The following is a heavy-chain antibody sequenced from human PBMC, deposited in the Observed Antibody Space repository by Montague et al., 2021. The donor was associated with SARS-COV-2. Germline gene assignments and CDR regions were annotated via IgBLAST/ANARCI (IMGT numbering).Heavy chain of an antibody. CDR1: GGSISSYY. CDR3: ANVRRTQLLFGTLYYGMDV. CDR2: ISYSGST. V-gene: IGHV4-59*01. Sequence: SETLSLTCTVSGGSISSYYWCWSRHPPPRGLQWIGYISYSGSTNYYHSLNSRVTITVDTSKYHFTLRLSSVTAADTAVYYCANVRRTQLLFGTLYYGMDVWGQGATVTVSS. D-gene: IGHD2-2*01. J-gene: IGHJ6*02.